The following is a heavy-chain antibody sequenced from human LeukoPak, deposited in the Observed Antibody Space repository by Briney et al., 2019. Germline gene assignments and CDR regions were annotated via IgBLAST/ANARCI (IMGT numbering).Heavy chain of an antibody. V-gene: IGHV4-59*08. CDR1: GGSISNYY. J-gene: IGHJ3*02. Sequence: SETLSLTCTVSGGSISNYYWSWIRRPPGQGLEWIGYIYHTGTTKYNPSLKSRVTISVDMSNNQFSLKLTSVTAADTALYYCARYCSGGSCYSGAFYIWGQGTMVTVSS. CDR3: ARYCSGGSCYSGAFYI. CDR2: IYHTGTT. D-gene: IGHD2-15*01.